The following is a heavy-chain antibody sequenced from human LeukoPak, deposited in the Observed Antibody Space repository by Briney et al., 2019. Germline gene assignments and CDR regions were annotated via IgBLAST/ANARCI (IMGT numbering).Heavy chain of an antibody. V-gene: IGHV3-23*01. CDR2: MSGSGYHT. J-gene: IGHJ4*02. CDR3: AKGAAIDH. Sequence: PGASLRLSCAASGFDFNNYAMSWVRQGPGKRLEWVSAMSGSGYHTYYADSDKTYLADSVKSPFTISREKTKSTVYLHMNNLRLANTAIYYCAKGAAIDHWGQGTLVTVSS. CDR1: GFDFNNYA.